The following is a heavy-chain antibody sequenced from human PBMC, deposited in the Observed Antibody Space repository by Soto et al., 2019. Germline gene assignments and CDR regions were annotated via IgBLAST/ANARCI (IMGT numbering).Heavy chain of an antibody. D-gene: IGHD7-27*01. Sequence: QVQLQESGPGLVKPSQTLSLTCAVSGDSISSGIYYWTWIRQRPGKGLEWIGYISNSGSTYYIPSLESRVTISADTSENHFSLRLTSVTAADTAVYYCAREVLGTDRCLDIWGQGTMVTVSS. CDR2: ISNSGST. CDR1: GDSISSGIYY. V-gene: IGHV4-31*11. J-gene: IGHJ3*02. CDR3: AREVLGTDRCLDI.